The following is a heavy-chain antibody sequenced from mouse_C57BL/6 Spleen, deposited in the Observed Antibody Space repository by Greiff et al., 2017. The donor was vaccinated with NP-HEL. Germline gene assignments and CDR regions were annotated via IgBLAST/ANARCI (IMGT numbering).Heavy chain of an antibody. V-gene: IGHV1-85*01. CDR1: GYTFTSYD. D-gene: IGHD1-1*01. CDR3: ARSEGYYYGSSYSWFAY. CDR2: IYPRDGST. J-gene: IGHJ3*01. Sequence: VKLQESGPELVKPGASVKLSCKASGYTFTSYDINWVKQRPGQGLEWIGWIYPRDGSTKYNEKFKGKATLTVDTSSSTAYMELHSLTSEDSAVYFCARSEGYYYGSSYSWFAYWGQGTLVTVSA.